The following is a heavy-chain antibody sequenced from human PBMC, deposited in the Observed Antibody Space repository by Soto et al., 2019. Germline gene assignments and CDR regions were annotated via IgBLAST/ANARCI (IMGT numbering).Heavy chain of an antibody. CDR3: GPRGAVADPRGY. J-gene: IGHJ4*02. D-gene: IGHD2-15*01. CDR2: INHSGST. V-gene: IGHV4-34*01. Sequence: QVQLQQWGAGLLKPSETLSLTCAVYGGSFSDFYWTWIRQPRGKGLEWIGEINHSGSTNYNPSLKSRVAISVDTSENQFSLNLTSVTAADTAVYYCGPRGAVADPRGYWGQGTLVTVSS. CDR1: GGSFSDFY.